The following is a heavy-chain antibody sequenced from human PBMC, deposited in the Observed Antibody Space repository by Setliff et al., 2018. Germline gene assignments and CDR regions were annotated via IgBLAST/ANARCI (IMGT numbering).Heavy chain of an antibody. CDR2: INGRDGDT. CDR3: ARLYGAGSVDH. V-gene: IGHV1-46*01. D-gene: IGHD3-10*01. Sequence: ASVKVSCKASGYIFTSQYIHWLRQAPGQGPEWMGIINGRDGDTLYAQKFQGRVTMTRDTSTSTCYMEMSSLGSDDTAVYYCARLYGAGSVDHWGQGTLGHRLL. CDR1: GYIFTSQY. J-gene: IGHJ4*02.